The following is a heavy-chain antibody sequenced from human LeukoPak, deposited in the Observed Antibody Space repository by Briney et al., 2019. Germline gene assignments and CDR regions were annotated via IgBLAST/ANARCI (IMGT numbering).Heavy chain of an antibody. CDR1: GYTFTTYY. D-gene: IGHD3-22*01. V-gene: IGHV1-2*02. CDR2: INPNSGGT. Sequence: ASVKVSCKTSGYTFTTYYMHWVRQAPGQGLEWMGWINPNSGGTNYAQKFQGRVTMTRDTSISTAYMELSRLRSDDTAVYYCARARNYYDSSGYFFYWGQGTLVTVSS. J-gene: IGHJ4*02. CDR3: ARARNYYDSSGYFFY.